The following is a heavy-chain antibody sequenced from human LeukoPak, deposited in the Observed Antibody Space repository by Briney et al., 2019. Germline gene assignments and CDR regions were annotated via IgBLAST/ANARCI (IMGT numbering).Heavy chain of an antibody. Sequence: PGGSLRLSCAASGLTFSDYYMSWIRQAPGKGLEWVSYISSSSSYTNYADSVKGRFTISRDNAKNSLYLQMNSLRAEDTAVYYCARDLEQQLVGDYFDYWGQGTLVTVSS. CDR3: ARDLEQQLVGDYFDY. D-gene: IGHD6-13*01. V-gene: IGHV3-11*05. CDR2: ISSSSSYT. CDR1: GLTFSDYY. J-gene: IGHJ4*02.